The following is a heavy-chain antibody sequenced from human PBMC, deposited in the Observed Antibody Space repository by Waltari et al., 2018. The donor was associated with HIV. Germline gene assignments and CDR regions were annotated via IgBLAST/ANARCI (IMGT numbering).Heavy chain of an antibody. Sequence: ELQMVESGGDLVQPGRSLRLSCVSSGFTFDYYAMHWVRQLSGKGLEWVSSISWSGADIDYADSVKGRFTISRDNAKNSLYLQMDSLRVEDTASYYCAKTTMSYENFFDCWGQGTLVTVSS. J-gene: IGHJ4*02. CDR2: ISWSGADI. V-gene: IGHV3-9*01. D-gene: IGHD3-16*01. CDR3: AKTTMSYENFFDC. CDR1: GFTFDYYA.